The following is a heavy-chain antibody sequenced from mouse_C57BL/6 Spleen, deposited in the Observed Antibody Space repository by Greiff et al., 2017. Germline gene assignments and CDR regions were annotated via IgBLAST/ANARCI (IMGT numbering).Heavy chain of an antibody. V-gene: IGHV2-6-1*01. J-gene: IGHJ4*01. CDR3: ARHYDYDGGNAMDY. CDR1: GFSLTSYG. Sequence: VQGVESGPGLVAPSQSLSITCTVSGFSLTSYGVHWVRQPPGKGLEWLVVIWSDGSTTYNSALKSRLSISKDNSKSQVFLKMNSLQTDDTAMYYCARHYDYDGGNAMDYWGQGTSVTVSS. CDR2: IWSDGST. D-gene: IGHD2-4*01.